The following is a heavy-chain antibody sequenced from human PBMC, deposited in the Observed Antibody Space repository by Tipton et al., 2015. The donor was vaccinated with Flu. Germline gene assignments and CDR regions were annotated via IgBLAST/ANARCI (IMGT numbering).Heavy chain of an antibody. CDR3: ARHTGDSVRGVIDY. CDR1: GDSISSDYY. Sequence: LRLSCTISGDSISSDYYWGWIRQPPGKGLQWIGNIFRTGTTYRNPSLKSRLTISVDTSKNQFSLRLSSVTAADTAVYYCARHTGDSVRGVIDYWGQGTLVTVSS. V-gene: IGHV4-38-2*02. D-gene: IGHD3-10*02. J-gene: IGHJ4*02. CDR2: IFRTGTT.